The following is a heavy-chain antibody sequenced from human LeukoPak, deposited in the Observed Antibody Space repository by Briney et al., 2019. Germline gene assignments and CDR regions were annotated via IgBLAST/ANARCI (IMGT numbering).Heavy chain of an antibody. J-gene: IGHJ4*02. CDR1: GYTFTGYY. V-gene: IGHV1-2*02. CDR2: INPNSGGT. Sequence: ASVKVSCKASGYTFTGYYMHWVRQAPGQGLEWMGWINPNSGGTNYAQKFQGRVTMTRDTSISTAYMELSRLRSDDTAVYYCARDMGSIHDYGDYGPLYFDYWGQGTLVTVPS. CDR3: ARDMGSIHDYGDYGPLYFDY. D-gene: IGHD4-17*01.